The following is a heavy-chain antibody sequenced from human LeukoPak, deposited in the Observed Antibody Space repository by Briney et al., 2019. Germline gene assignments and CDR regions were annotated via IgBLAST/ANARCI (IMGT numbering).Heavy chain of an antibody. CDR1: SGSISTFY. CDR2: IYYSGST. D-gene: IGHD6-6*01. Sequence: PSETLSPTCTVSSGSISTFYWNWIRQPPGKGLEWIGYIYYSGSTNYNPSLRSRVTILVDTSKNQFSLKLTSVSAADTAVYYCARARFGSSSSFDYWGQGNLVTVSS. V-gene: IGHV4-59*01. CDR3: ARARFGSSSSFDY. J-gene: IGHJ4*02.